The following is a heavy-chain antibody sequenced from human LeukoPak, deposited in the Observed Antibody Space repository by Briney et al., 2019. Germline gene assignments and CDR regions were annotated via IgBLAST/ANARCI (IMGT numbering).Heavy chain of an antibody. D-gene: IGHD4-17*01. J-gene: IGHJ5*02. V-gene: IGHV4-39*01. CDR3: ARSFDYAGGDWFDP. CDR2: IYYSGST. CDR1: GGSISSSSYY. Sequence: SETLSLTCTVSGGSISSSSYYWGWIRQPPGKGLEWIGSIYYSGSTYYNPSLKGRVTISVDTSKNQFSLKLSSVTAADTAVYYCARSFDYAGGDWFDPWGQGTLVTVSS.